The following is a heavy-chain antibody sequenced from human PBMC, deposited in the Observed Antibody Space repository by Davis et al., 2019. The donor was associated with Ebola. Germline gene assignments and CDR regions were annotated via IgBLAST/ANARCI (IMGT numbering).Heavy chain of an antibody. Sequence: GESLKISCAASGYTFTNYLMSWFRPARGKGLEWVANIKQDGSEKYYVDSVKGRFTISRDNAKNSLYLQMNSLRAEDTAVYYCARKSTFIDYWGQGTRVTVSS. CDR1: GYTFTNYL. J-gene: IGHJ4*02. V-gene: IGHV3-7*03. D-gene: IGHD3-16*01. CDR3: ARKSTFIDY. CDR2: IKQDGSEK.